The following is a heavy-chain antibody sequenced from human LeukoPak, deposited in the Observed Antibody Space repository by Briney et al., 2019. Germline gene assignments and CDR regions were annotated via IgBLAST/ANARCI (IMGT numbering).Heavy chain of an antibody. J-gene: IGHJ3*02. D-gene: IGHD6-25*01. CDR2: FDPEGGGT. Sequence: ASVKVSCKVSGYTLTELSMHWVRQAPGKGLEWMGGFDPEGGGTIYAQKFQGRVTMTEDTSTDTAYMELSSLRSEDTAVYYCATVLDERLTYANAFDIWGQGTMVTVSS. CDR1: GYTLTELS. CDR3: ATVLDERLTYANAFDI. V-gene: IGHV1-24*01.